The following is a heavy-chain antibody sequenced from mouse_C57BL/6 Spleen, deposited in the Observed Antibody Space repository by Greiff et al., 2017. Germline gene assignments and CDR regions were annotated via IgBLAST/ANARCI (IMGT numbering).Heavy chain of an antibody. J-gene: IGHJ2*01. Sequence: QVTLKESGPGILQSSQTLSLTCSFSGFSLSTSGMGVSWIRQPSGKGLEWLAHSYWDDDKRYNPSLKSRLTISKDTSRNQVFLKITSVDTADTATYYCARSLPFFDYWGQGTTLTVSS. CDR2: SYWDDDK. CDR3: ARSLPFFDY. CDR1: GFSLSTSGMG. D-gene: IGHD2-10*01. V-gene: IGHV8-12*01.